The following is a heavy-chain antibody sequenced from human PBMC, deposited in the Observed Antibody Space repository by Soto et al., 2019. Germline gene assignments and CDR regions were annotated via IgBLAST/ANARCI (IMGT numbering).Heavy chain of an antibody. D-gene: IGHD3-16*02. CDR3: GKDLVIITFRGVIPRGCIDS. V-gene: IGHV3-30*18. Sequence: PGGTLRLSCAASGLSLSSNGMHWVRQAPGKGLEWVSVRSYDGSNKYYADSVKGRFTISRDNSKNTLYLQMNSLRAADTAVYYCGKDLVIITFRGVIPRGCIDSRHQGTLGTVSS. CDR1: GLSLSSNG. J-gene: IGHJ4*02. CDR2: RSYDGSNK.